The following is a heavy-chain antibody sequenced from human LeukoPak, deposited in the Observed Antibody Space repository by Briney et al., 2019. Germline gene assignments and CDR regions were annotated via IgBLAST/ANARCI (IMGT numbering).Heavy chain of an antibody. J-gene: IGHJ6*03. D-gene: IGHD6-19*01. CDR1: GGTFSSYA. Sequence: AASVNVSCKASGGTFSSYAISWVRQAPRQGLEWMGGIFPIFGTANYAQKFQGRVTITTDESTSTAYMELSSLRSEDTAVYYCARDSGYSSGWNSNYYYYMDVWGKGTTVTVSS. CDR3: ARDSGYSSGWNSNYYYYMDV. CDR2: IFPIFGTA. V-gene: IGHV1-69*05.